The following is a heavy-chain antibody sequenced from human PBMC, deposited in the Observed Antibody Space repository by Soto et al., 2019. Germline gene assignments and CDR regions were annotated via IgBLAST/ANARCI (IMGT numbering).Heavy chain of an antibody. Sequence: QVQLVESGGGVVQPGRSLRLSCTASGFTFSSYAMHWVRQAPGKGLEWVAVISYDGGDKYYADSVKGRFTISRDNSKNPLFLQMNSLRPEDTAVYYWAREHCRGGTCAFTYWGQGTLVTVSS. V-gene: IGHV3-30-3*01. CDR3: AREHCRGGTCAFTY. J-gene: IGHJ4*02. CDR1: GFTFSSYA. D-gene: IGHD2-15*01. CDR2: ISYDGGDK.